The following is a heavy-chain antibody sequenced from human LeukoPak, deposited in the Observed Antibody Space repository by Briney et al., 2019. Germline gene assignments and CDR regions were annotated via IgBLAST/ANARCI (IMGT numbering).Heavy chain of an antibody. J-gene: IGHJ6*02. V-gene: IGHV3-7*01. CDR2: IKQDGSEK. Sequence: GGSLRLSCAASGFTFSNFWMHWVRQAPGKGLEWVANIKQDGSEKDYVDSVKGRFTISRDNAQNSLYLQMNSLRAEDTAVYYCARYCGGDCYGMDVWGQGTTVTVSS. D-gene: IGHD2-21*01. CDR3: ARYCGGDCYGMDV. CDR1: GFTFSNFW.